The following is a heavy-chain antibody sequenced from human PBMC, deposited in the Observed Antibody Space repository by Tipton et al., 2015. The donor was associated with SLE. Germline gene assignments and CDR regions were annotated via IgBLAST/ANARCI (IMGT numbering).Heavy chain of an antibody. D-gene: IGHD6-13*01. CDR3: ARDGSSSSYFDY. Sequence: QSGAEVKKPGASVKVSCKASGYTFTSFDINWVRQATGQGLEWMGVINPSAGSTSYAQKFQGRVIMTRDTSTRTAYMELSSLRSEDTAVYYCARDGSSSSYFDYWGQGTLVTVSS. V-gene: IGHV1-46*01. CDR2: INPSAGST. J-gene: IGHJ4*02. CDR1: GYTFTSFD.